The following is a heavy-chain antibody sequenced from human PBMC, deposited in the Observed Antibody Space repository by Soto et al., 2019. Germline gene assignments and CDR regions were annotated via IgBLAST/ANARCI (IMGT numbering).Heavy chain of an antibody. Sequence: GGSLRLSCAASGFTVSSNYMSWVRQAPGKGLEWVSVIYSGGSTYYADSVKGRFTISRDDSKNTLYLQMNSLRAEDTAVYYCARVGHDFWSGYEYFQHWGQGTLVTVSS. D-gene: IGHD3-3*01. J-gene: IGHJ1*01. CDR3: ARVGHDFWSGYEYFQH. CDR2: IYSGGST. CDR1: GFTVSSNY. V-gene: IGHV3-66*01.